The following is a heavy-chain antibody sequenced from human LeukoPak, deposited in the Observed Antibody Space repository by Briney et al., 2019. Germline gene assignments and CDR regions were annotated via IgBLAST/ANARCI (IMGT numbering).Heavy chain of an antibody. CDR3: AKVAATDYYYYMDV. D-gene: IGHD2-15*01. J-gene: IGHJ6*03. CDR2: IRYDGSNK. V-gene: IGHV3-30*02. CDR1: GFTFSSYG. Sequence: GGSLRLSCAASGFTFSSYGMHWVRQAPGKGLEWVAFIRYDGSNKYYADSVKGRFTISRDNSKNTLYLQMNSLRAEDTAVYYCAKVAATDYYYYMDVWGKGTTVTISS.